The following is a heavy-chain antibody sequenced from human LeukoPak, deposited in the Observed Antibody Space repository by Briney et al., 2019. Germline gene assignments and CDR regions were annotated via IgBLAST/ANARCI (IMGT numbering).Heavy chain of an antibody. CDR1: GFTFSSYG. CDR3: ARGPPGISYPLDY. CDR2: ISYDGSNK. Sequence: GGSLRLSCAASGFTFSSYGMHWVRQAPGKGLEWVAVISYDGSNKYYADSVKGRFTISRDNSKNTLYLQMNSLKTEDTAVYYCARGPPGISYPLDYWGQGTLVTVSS. V-gene: IGHV3-30*03. D-gene: IGHD1-26*01. J-gene: IGHJ4*02.